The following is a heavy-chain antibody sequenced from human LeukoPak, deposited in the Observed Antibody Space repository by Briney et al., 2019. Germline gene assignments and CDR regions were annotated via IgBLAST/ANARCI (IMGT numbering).Heavy chain of an antibody. Sequence: PSETLSLTCTVSGGSISSYYWSWIRQPPGKGLEWIGYIYYSGSTNYNPSLKSRVTISVDTSKNQFSLKLSSVTAADTAVYYCARGAGTAMDDTLDYWGQGTLVTVSS. J-gene: IGHJ4*02. V-gene: IGHV4-59*01. CDR1: GGSISSYY. CDR3: ARGAGTAMDDTLDY. CDR2: IYYSGST. D-gene: IGHD5-18*01.